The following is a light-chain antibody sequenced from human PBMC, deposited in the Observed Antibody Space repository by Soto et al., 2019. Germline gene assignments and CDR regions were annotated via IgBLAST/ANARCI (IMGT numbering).Light chain of an antibody. CDR2: GAS. J-gene: IGKJ1*01. CDR1: QSVSSSY. V-gene: IGKV3-20*01. Sequence: IWLTPSPGPLSFSPGERVTLSFRASQSVSSSYLARYQQKPGQAPRLLFYGASSRATGIPDRFSGSGSGTDFILTISRLEPDDFAVYYCQQYGRSPWTFGQGTKVDIK. CDR3: QQYGRSPWT.